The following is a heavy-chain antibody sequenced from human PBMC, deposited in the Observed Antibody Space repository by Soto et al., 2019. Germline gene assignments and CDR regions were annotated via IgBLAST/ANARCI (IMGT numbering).Heavy chain of an antibody. Sequence: GASVKVYCKASGFTFTSSAVQWVRQARGQRLEWIGWIVVGSGNTNYAQKFQERVTITRDMSTSTAYMELSSLRSEDTAVYYCAAEDVTMVRGGTYYYYGMDVWGQGTTVTVSS. D-gene: IGHD3-10*01. CDR2: IVVGSGNT. J-gene: IGHJ6*02. CDR1: GFTFTSSA. CDR3: AAEDVTMVRGGTYYYYGMDV. V-gene: IGHV1-58*01.